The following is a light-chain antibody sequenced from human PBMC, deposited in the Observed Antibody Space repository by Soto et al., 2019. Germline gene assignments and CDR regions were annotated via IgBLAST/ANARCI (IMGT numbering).Light chain of an antibody. V-gene: IGKV1-5*01. CDR2: DAS. CDR1: QSISSW. J-gene: IGKJ2*02. Sequence: DIQMTQSPSTLSASVGDRVTITCRASQSISSWLAWYQRKPGKAPKLLIYDASSLESGVSSRFSGSGSGTEFTLTISSLQPDDFATYYCQQYNSYCTFGQGTKLEIK. CDR3: QQYNSYCT.